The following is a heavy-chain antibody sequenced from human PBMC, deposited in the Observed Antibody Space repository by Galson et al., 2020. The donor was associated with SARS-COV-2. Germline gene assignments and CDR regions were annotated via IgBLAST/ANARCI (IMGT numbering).Heavy chain of an antibody. CDR3: ARPYGSDYDFWSGYSVYYDGMDV. D-gene: IGHD3-3*01. CDR1: GGTFSSYA. Sequence: SVKVSCKASGGTFSSYAISWVRQAPGQGLEWMGGIIPIFGTANYAQKFQGRVTITADESTSTAYMELSSLRSEDTAVYYCARPYGSDYDFWSGYSVYYDGMDVWGQGTTVTVSS. CDR2: IIPIFGTA. V-gene: IGHV1-69*13. J-gene: IGHJ6*02.